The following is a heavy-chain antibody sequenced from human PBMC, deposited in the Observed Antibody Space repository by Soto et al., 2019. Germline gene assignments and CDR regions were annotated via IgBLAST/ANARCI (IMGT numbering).Heavy chain of an antibody. Sequence: SETLSLTCTVSGGSISSGGYYWSWIRQHPGKGLEWIGYIYCSGSTYYNPSLKSRVTISVDTSKNQFSLKLSSVTAADTAVYYCAREIRYCSGGSCYLNWFDPWGQGTLVTVSS. V-gene: IGHV4-31*03. D-gene: IGHD2-15*01. CDR1: GGSISSGGYY. CDR3: AREIRYCSGGSCYLNWFDP. CDR2: IYCSGST. J-gene: IGHJ5*02.